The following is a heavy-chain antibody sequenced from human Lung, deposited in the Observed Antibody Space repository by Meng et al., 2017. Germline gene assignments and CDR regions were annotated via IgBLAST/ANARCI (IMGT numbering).Heavy chain of an antibody. V-gene: IGHV4-4*02. CDR1: GGSITSSTW. Sequence: RLKQLGPALVKPSVDLSLPRAVSGGSITSSTWWSWVRQTPGKGLEWFGEIFHSGSTNYNPPLESRVTISVDKSKNQFSLKVYSVTAADTATYYCARFDISSSGRGDYWGQGILVTVSS. CDR2: IFHSGST. J-gene: IGHJ4*02. D-gene: IGHD1-26*01. CDR3: ARFDISSSGRGDY.